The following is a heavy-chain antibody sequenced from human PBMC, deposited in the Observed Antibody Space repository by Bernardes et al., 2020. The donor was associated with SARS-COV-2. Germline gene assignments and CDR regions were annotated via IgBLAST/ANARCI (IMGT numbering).Heavy chain of an antibody. CDR2: INHSGST. J-gene: IGHJ4*02. D-gene: IGHD3-10*01. V-gene: IGHV4-34*01. CDR3: ARPLGEVYGDYLGY. CDR1: GGSFSGYY. Sequence: SETLSLTCAVYGGSFSGYYWSWIRQPPGKGLEWIGEINHSGSTNYNPSLKSRVTISVDTSKNQFSLKLSSVTAADTAVYYCARPLGEVYGDYLGYWGQGTLVTISS.